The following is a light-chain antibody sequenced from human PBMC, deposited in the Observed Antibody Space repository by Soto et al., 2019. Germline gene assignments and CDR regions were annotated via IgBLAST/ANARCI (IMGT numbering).Light chain of an antibody. Sequence: IQLTQSPSSLSASVGDRVTITCRASQGISSYLAWYQRKPGKAPKLLIYAASTLQSGVPSRFSGSGSGTDFTLTISSLQPEDFATYYCQQLNSYPPFTFGPGTKVDIK. CDR2: AAS. CDR3: QQLNSYPPFT. CDR1: QGISSY. V-gene: IGKV1-9*01. J-gene: IGKJ3*01.